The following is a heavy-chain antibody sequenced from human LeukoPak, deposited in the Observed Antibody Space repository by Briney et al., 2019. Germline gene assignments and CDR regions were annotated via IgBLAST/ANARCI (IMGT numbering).Heavy chain of an antibody. Sequence: ATVQVSCKASGGTFSSYAISWVRQAPGQGLEWMGGIIPIFGTANYAQKFQGRVTITADESTSTVYMELSSLRSEDTAVYYCARDPTPGRYSGYVPYFDYWGQGTLVTVSS. J-gene: IGHJ4*02. CDR2: IIPIFGTA. CDR1: GGTFSSYA. D-gene: IGHD5-12*01. CDR3: ARDPTPGRYSGYVPYFDY. V-gene: IGHV1-69*01.